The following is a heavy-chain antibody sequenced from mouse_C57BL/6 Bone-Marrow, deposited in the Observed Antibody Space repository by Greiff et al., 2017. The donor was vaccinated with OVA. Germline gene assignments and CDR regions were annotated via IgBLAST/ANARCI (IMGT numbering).Heavy chain of an antibody. D-gene: IGHD1-1*01. CDR2: INPNNGGT. CDR3: ARKDTTVDWYFDV. J-gene: IGHJ1*03. Sequence: VQLQQSGPELVKPGASVKISCKASGYTFTDYYMNWVKQSHGKSLEWIGDINPNNGGTSYNQKFKGKATLTVDKSSSTAYMELRSLTSEDSAVYYCARKDTTVDWYFDVWGTGTTVTVPS. CDR1: GYTFTDYY. V-gene: IGHV1-26*01.